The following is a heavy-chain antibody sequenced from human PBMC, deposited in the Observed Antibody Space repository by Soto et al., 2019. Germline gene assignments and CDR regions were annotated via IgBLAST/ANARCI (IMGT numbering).Heavy chain of an antibody. D-gene: IGHD3-3*01. CDR1: GFIFNDYP. CDR3: VKDGLTSIFGRVYDGGVI. CDR2: ISWNSGIL. J-gene: IGHJ3*02. Sequence: EVQLVESGGDLVQPGRSLRLSCAASGFIFNDYPMHWVRQAPGRGLEWVSGISWNSGILGYADSVRGRFSISRDNAKKSLYLQMDGLRAEDTALYFWVKDGLTSIFGRVYDGGVIWGRGTRVTVSS. V-gene: IGHV3-9*01.